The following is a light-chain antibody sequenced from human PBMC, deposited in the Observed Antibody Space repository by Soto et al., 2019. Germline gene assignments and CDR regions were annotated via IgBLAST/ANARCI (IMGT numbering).Light chain of an antibody. CDR1: QSVISY. J-gene: IGKJ2*01. Sequence: EIVLTQSPATLSLSPGERATLSCRASQSVISYLAWYQQKPGQAPRLLIHDASNMATGIPARFSGSGSGRDFTLTISSLEPEDSGVYYCQQRSTWPGTFGQGTKLEIK. CDR2: DAS. V-gene: IGKV3-11*02. CDR3: QQRSTWPGT.